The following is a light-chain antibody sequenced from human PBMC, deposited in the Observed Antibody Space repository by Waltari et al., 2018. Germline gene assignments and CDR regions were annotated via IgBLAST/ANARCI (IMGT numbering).Light chain of an antibody. J-gene: IGLJ2*01. V-gene: IGLV1-40*01. CDR1: GSNIGAGYD. Sequence: QSVLTQPPSVSGAPGQRVTISCTGGGSNIGAGYDVHWYRQFPGKAPELLIYGVNKRPSGVPDRFFGSLSGTSASLAITGLQAEDEADYYCQSYDTSLSVVFGGGTKLTV. CDR3: QSYDTSLSVV. CDR2: GVN.